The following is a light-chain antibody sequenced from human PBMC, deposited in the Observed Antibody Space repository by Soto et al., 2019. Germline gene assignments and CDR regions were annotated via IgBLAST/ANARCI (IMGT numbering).Light chain of an antibody. V-gene: IGLV2-8*01. CDR2: EVS. Sequence: QSALAQPPSASGSPGQSVTISCTGTSSDVGGYNYVSWYQQYAGKAPKLMISEVSKRPSGVPDRFSGSKSGNTASLTVSGLQAEDEADYYCSSYAGSNKSVFGTGTKGTVL. J-gene: IGLJ1*01. CDR3: SSYAGSNKSV. CDR1: SSDVGGYNY.